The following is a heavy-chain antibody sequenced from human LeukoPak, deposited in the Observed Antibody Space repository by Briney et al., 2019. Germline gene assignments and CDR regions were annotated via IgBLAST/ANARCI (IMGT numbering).Heavy chain of an antibody. D-gene: IGHD5-18*01. CDR1: GFTFSSYA. V-gene: IGHV3-23*01. J-gene: IGHJ4*02. CDR2: ISSSGGST. CDR3: AKKGYATLDY. Sequence: GGSLRLSCAASGFTFSSYAMSWVRQAPGKGLEWVSTISSSGGSTYYADSVKGRFTISRDNSKNTLYLQMNSLRAEDTAVYYCAKKGYATLDYWGQGTLVTVSS.